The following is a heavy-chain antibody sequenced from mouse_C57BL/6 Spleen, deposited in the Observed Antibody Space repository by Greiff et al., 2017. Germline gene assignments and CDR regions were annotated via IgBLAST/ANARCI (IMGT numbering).Heavy chain of an antibody. CDR1: GYTFTSYW. J-gene: IGHJ2*01. CDR2: IHPNSGST. V-gene: IGHV1-64*01. Sequence: QVQLQQPGAELVKPGASVKLSCKASGYTFTSYWMHWVKQRPGQGLEWIGMIHPNSGSTNYNEKFKSKATLTVDISSSTAYMQLSSLKSEDSAVYYCARSTGSHFYYWGQGTTLTVSS. CDR3: ARSTGSHFYY.